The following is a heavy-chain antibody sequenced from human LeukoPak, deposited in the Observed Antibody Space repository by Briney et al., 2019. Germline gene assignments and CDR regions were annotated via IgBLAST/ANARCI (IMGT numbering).Heavy chain of an antibody. V-gene: IGHV4-59*12. CDR1: GGSISSYY. D-gene: IGHD3-10*01. CDR3: ARDSYYGSGSESNWFDP. Sequence: SETLSLTCTVSGGSISSYYWSWIRQPPGKGLEWIGYIYYSGSTNYNPSLKSRVTILVDTSKNQFSLKLSSVTAADTAVYYCARDSYYGSGSESNWFDPWGQGTLVTVSS. CDR2: IYYSGST. J-gene: IGHJ5*02.